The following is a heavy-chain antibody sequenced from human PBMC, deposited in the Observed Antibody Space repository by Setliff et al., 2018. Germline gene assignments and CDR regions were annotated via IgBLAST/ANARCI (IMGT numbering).Heavy chain of an antibody. Sequence: GASVKVSCKTSGYSFTVFGISWVRQAPGQGLEWMGWIDPNSGGTNYSQNFQGRVTMTRDTSISTAYMELSRLRSDDTAVYYCARDPIAASGTFWFDPWGQGTLVTVSS. J-gene: IGHJ5*02. V-gene: IGHV1-2*02. CDR2: IDPNSGGT. CDR3: ARDPIAASGTFWFDP. D-gene: IGHD6-13*01. CDR1: GYSFTVFG.